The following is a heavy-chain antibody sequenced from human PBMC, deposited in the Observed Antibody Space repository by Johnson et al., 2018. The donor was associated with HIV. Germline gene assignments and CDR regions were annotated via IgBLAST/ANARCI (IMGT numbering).Heavy chain of an antibody. J-gene: IGHJ3*02. CDR1: GFTFSDYY. D-gene: IGHD5-24*01. Sequence: QVQLVESGGGLVKPGGSLRLSCAASGFTFSDYYMSWIRQAPGKGLEWVSYISSIGSTIYYADSVKGRFTISRDNSKNTLYLQMNSLRAVDTAVYYCARACRDGYTCDVYDIWGQGTMLTVSS. CDR3: ARACRDGYTCDVYDI. CDR2: ISSIGSTI. V-gene: IGHV3-11*04.